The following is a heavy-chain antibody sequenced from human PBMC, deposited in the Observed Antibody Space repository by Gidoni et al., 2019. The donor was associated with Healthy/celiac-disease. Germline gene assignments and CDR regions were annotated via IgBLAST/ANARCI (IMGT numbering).Heavy chain of an antibody. CDR2: IYSGGST. CDR3: AALAAGIENVYYYYGMDV. Sequence: EVQLVESGGGLVQPGGSLRLSCAASGFTVSRNYMSWVRQAPGKGLEWVSVIYSGGSTYYADSVKGRFTISRDNSKNTLYLQMNSLRAEDTAVYYCAALAAGIENVYYYYGMDVWGQGTTVTVSS. J-gene: IGHJ6*02. V-gene: IGHV3-66*01. CDR1: GFTVSRNY. D-gene: IGHD6-13*01.